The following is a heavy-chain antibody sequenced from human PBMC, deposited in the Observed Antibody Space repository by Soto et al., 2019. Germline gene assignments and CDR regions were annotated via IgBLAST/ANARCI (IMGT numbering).Heavy chain of an antibody. CDR1: GFNFSSYS. CDR2: ISSSSSYI. D-gene: IGHD6-6*01. CDR3: ARDEYSSSSIYYYYMDV. Sequence: EVQLVESGGGLVKPGGSLRLSCAASGFNFSSYSMNWVRQAPLKGLEWVSSISSSSSYIYYADSVKGGFTISRDNAKNSLYLQMNSLRAADTAVYFFARDEYSSSSIYYYYMDVWGKGTTVTVSS. V-gene: IGHV3-21*01. J-gene: IGHJ6*03.